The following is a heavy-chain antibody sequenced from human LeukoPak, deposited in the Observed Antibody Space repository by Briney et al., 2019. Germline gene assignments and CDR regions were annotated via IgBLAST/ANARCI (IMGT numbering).Heavy chain of an antibody. CDR2: ISAYNGNT. V-gene: IGHV1-18*01. Sequence: ASVKVSCKASGYTFTSYGISWVRQAPGQGLEWMGWISAYNGNTNYAQKLQGRVTMTTDTSTSTAYMELRSLRSDDTAVYYCARDLSKDDFWSGYYTAFDYWGQGTLVTVSS. CDR3: ARDLSKDDFWSGYYTAFDY. J-gene: IGHJ4*02. CDR1: GYTFTSYG. D-gene: IGHD3-3*01.